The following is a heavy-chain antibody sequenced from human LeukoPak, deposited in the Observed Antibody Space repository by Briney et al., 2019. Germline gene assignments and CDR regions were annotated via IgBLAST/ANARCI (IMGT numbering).Heavy chain of an antibody. V-gene: IGHV3-66*01. CDR1: GFTVSTNY. CDR2: IYSGGST. D-gene: IGHD3-10*01. CDR3: ARNYYGSGSYSLISFDS. Sequence: PGGSLRLSCAASGFTVSTNYMSWVRQAPGKGLQWVSVIYSGGSTYYADPVKGRFTISRDNSKNTLYLQMNSLRAEDTAVYYCARNYYGSGSYSLISFDSWGRGTLVTVSS. J-gene: IGHJ4*02.